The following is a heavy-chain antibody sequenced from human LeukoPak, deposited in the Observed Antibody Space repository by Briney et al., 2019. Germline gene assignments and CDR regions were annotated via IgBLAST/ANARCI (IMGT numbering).Heavy chain of an antibody. Sequence: SETLSLTCTVSGGSISSSSYYWGWIRQPPGKGLEWIGNIYYSGSTYYNPSLKSRVSISVDTSKKHFSLRLSSVTAADTAVYYCARLGRYSYGYSGAFDIWGQGTMVTVSS. J-gene: IGHJ3*02. CDR3: ARLGRYSYGYSGAFDI. D-gene: IGHD5-18*01. CDR2: IYYSGST. V-gene: IGHV4-39*02. CDR1: GGSISSSSYY.